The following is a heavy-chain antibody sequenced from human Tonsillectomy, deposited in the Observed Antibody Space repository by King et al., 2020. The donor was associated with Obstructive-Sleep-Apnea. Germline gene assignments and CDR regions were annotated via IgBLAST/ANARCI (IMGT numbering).Heavy chain of an antibody. CDR3: AKELGYCSGGRCFFDS. V-gene: IGHV3-33*06. J-gene: IGHJ4*01. D-gene: IGHD2-15*01. CDR1: GFTFSSYG. CDR2: IWYDGSNK. Sequence: VQLVESGGGVVQPGRSLRLSCAASGFTFSSYGMHWVRQAPGKGLEWVAVIWYDGSNKYYADSVKGRFTISRDNSKKPLYLQMNSLRAEDTAVYYCAKELGYCSGGRCFFDSWGQGTLVTVSS.